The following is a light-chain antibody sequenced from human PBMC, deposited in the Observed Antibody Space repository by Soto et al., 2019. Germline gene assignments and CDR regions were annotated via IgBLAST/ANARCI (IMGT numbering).Light chain of an antibody. CDR1: QSVSSY. Sequence: EIVLTQSPATLSLSPGEIATLSFSASQSVSSYLAWYQQTPGQAPRLLIYDASNRATGIPARFSGSGSGTDFTLTISSLEPEDFAVYYCQQRSNWPRSITFGQGTRLEIK. V-gene: IGKV3-11*01. CDR3: QQRSNWPRSIT. J-gene: IGKJ5*01. CDR2: DAS.